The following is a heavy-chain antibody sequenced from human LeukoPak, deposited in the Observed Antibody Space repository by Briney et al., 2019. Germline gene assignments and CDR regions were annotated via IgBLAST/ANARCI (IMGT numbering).Heavy chain of an antibody. CDR2: INHSGST. V-gene: IGHV4-34*01. Sequence: GSLRLSCAASGFTFSSYAMSWIRQPPGKGLEWIGEINHSGSTNYNPSLKSRVTISVDTSKNQFSLKLSSVTAADTAVYYCASRIAAAAPSDYWGQGTLVTVSS. CDR1: GFTFSSYA. J-gene: IGHJ4*02. CDR3: ASRIAAAAPSDY. D-gene: IGHD6-13*01.